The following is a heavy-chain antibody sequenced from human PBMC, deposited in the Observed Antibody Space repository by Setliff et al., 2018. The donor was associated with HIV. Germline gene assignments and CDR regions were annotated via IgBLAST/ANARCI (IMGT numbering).Heavy chain of an antibody. J-gene: IGHJ6*03. V-gene: IGHV1-2*02. D-gene: IGHD2-15*01. CDR1: RYTFTGHY. CDR3: ARDGRYCSGGSCFTNRASYYCYYMDV. Sequence: GASVKVSCKASRYTFTGHYMHWVRQAPGQGLEWVGWINPSSGGANYAQKFQGRVTMTRDTSISTAYMELSRLTSDDTAVYYCARDGRYCSGGSCFTNRASYYCYYMDVWGKGTTVTVSS. CDR2: INPSSGGA.